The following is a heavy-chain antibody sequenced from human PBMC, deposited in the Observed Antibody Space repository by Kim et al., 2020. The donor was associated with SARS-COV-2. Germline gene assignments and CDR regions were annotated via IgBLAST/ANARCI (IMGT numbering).Heavy chain of an antibody. CDR1: GGSISSYY. CDR3: ARGTGGSGPRVNN. Sequence: SETLSLTCTVSGGSISSYYWSWIRQPPGKGLEWIGYIYYSGSTNYNPSLKSRVTISVDTSKNQFSLKLSSVTAADTAVYYCARGTGGSGPRVNNWGQGTLVTVSS. J-gene: IGHJ4*02. CDR2: IYYSGST. D-gene: IGHD3-10*01. V-gene: IGHV4-59*01.